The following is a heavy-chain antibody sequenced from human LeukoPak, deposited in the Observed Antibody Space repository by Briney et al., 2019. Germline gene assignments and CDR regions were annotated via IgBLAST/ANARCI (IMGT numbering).Heavy chain of an antibody. D-gene: IGHD3-3*01. J-gene: IGHJ6*03. CDR1: GFTFSSYW. V-gene: IGHV3-7*01. CDR2: IKQDGSEK. Sequence: GGSLRLSCAASGFTFSSYWMSWVRQAPGKGLEWVANIKQDGSEKYYVDSVKGRLTISRDNTKNSLYLQMNSLRAEDTAVYYCARESPEWSYYYYYMDVWGKGTTVTVSS. CDR3: ARESPEWSYYYYYMDV.